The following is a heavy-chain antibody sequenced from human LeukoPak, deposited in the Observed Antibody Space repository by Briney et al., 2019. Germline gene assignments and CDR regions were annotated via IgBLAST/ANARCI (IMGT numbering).Heavy chain of an antibody. D-gene: IGHD3-22*01. Sequence: ASVKVSCKASGYTFTSYGISWVRQAPGQGLEWMGWISAYNGNTNYAQKFQGRVTMTRDTSISTVYMELSRLRSDDTAVYYCARVGYYESSGYYEYWGQGTLVTVSS. CDR2: ISAYNGNT. CDR3: ARVGYYESSGYYEY. J-gene: IGHJ4*02. CDR1: GYTFTSYG. V-gene: IGHV1-18*01.